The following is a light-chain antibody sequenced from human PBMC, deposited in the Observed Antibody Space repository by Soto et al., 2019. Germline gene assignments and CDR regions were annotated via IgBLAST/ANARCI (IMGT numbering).Light chain of an antibody. CDR3: QQYYSTPQT. CDR1: QSVLYSSNNKNY. V-gene: IGKV4-1*01. CDR2: WAS. J-gene: IGKJ1*01. Sequence: DIVMIQSPDSLAVSLGERATINCKSSQSVLYSSNNKNYLAWYQQKPGQPPKRLIYWASTRESGVPDRFSGCWSGTDFTLTISSLQAEDVAVYYCQQYYSTPQTFGQGTKVDIK.